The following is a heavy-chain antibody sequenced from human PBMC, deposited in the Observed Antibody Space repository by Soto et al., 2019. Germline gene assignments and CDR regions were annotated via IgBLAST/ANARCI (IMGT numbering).Heavy chain of an antibody. D-gene: IGHD6-13*01. CDR2: ISGSGGST. CDR3: AKDISSSWYVPYYYYMDV. V-gene: IGHV3-23*01. Sequence: GGSLRLSCAASGFTFSSYAMSWVRQAPGKGLEWVSAISGSGGSTYYADSVKGRFTISRDNSKNTLYLQMNSLRAEDTAVYYCAKDISSSWYVPYYYYMDVWGKGTTVTVSS. J-gene: IGHJ6*03. CDR1: GFTFSSYA.